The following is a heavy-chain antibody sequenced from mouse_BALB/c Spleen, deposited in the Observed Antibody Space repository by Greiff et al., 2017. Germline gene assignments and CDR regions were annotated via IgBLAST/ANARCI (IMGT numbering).Heavy chain of an antibody. CDR2: IWGDGST. CDR3: ASPYYGNYGYAMDY. CDR1: GFSLTGYG. V-gene: IGHV2-6-7*01. Sequence: VKLMESGPGLVAPSQSLSITCTVSGFSLTGYGVNWVRQPPGKGLEWLGMIWGDGSTDYNSALKSRLSISKDNSKSQVFLKMNSLQTDDTARYSCASPYYGNYGYAMDYWGQGTSVTVSS. J-gene: IGHJ4*01. D-gene: IGHD2-10*01.